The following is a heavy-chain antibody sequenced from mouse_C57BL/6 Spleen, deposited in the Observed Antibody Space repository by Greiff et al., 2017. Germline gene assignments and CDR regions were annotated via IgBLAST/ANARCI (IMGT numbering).Heavy chain of an antibody. CDR1: GFSLSTSGMG. CDR3: ARRANRDYLDY. D-gene: IGHD4-1*01. CDR2: TYWDDDK. J-gene: IGHJ2*01. Sequence: QVTLQESGPGILQSSQTLSLTCSFSGFSLSTSGMGVSWLRHPSGKGLEWLVYTYWDDDKRYNPFLKSRPTISKDTSRNQVFLKITNVDTADTATCYCARRANRDYLDYWGQGTTLTVSS. V-gene: IGHV8-12*01.